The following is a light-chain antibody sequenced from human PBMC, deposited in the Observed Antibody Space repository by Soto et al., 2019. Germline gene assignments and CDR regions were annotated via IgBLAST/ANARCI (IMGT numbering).Light chain of an antibody. J-gene: IGKJ1*01. CDR2: GAS. V-gene: IGKV3-15*01. Sequence: EIVMTQSPATLSVSPGERTTLSCRASQSVSSNLAWYQQKPGQAPRLLIYGASTRATSIPARFSGSGSGTEFTLTISSLQSGDFAVYYCQQYNNWPVTFGQGTKVEIK. CDR3: QQYNNWPVT. CDR1: QSVSSN.